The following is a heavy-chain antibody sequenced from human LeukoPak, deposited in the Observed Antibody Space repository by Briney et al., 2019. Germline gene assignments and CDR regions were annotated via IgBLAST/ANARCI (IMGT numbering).Heavy chain of an antibody. Sequence: GGSLRLSCAASGITVSSDYMSWVRQAPGKGLEWVSVIYSDGDTYYADSVKGRFTISRDNAQNSLYLQMNSLRAEDTAVYYCARDQRATVVTLGGWFDPWGQGTLVTVSS. V-gene: IGHV3-66*01. CDR2: IYSDGDT. J-gene: IGHJ5*02. CDR1: GITVSSDY. D-gene: IGHD4-23*01. CDR3: ARDQRATVVTLGGWFDP.